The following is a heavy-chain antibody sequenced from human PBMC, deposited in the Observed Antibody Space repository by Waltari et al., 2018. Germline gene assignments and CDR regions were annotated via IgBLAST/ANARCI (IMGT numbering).Heavy chain of an antibody. D-gene: IGHD6-6*01. Sequence: QVQLQQWGAGLLKPSETLSLTCAVYGGSFRGYYWSWIRQPPGKGLEWIGEINHSGSTNYNPSLKSRVTISVDTSKNQFSLKLSSVTAADTAVYYCARGTPDSSSSGTADYWGQGTLVTVSS. CDR2: INHSGST. CDR3: ARGTPDSSSSGTADY. J-gene: IGHJ4*02. V-gene: IGHV4-34*01. CDR1: GGSFRGYY.